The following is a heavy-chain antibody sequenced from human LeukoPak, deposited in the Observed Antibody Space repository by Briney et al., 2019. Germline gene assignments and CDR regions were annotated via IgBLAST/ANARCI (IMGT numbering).Heavy chain of an antibody. CDR3: ARTYSSGWYEGQYFQH. J-gene: IGHJ1*01. V-gene: IGHV4-59*12. D-gene: IGHD6-19*01. CDR1: GGSISSYY. CDR2: IYYSGST. Sequence: SETLSLTCTVSGGSISSYYWSWIRQPPGKGLEWIGYIYYSGSTNYNPSLKSRVTISVDTSKNQFSLKLSSVTAADTAVYYCARTYSSGWYEGQYFQHWGQGTLVTVSS.